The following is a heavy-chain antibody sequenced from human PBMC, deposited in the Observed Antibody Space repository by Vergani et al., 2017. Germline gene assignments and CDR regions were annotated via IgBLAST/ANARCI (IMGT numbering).Heavy chain of an antibody. CDR2: ISGSGGST. D-gene: IGHD3-22*01. CDR3: ARKIWGDSSGSNAFDI. Sequence: EVQLLESGGGLVQPGGSLRLSCAASGFTFSSYAMSWVRQAPGKGLEWVSAISGSGGSTYYADSVKGRFTISRDNSKNTLYLQMNSLRAEDTAVYYCARKIWGDSSGSNAFDIWGQGTMVTVSS. CDR1: GFTFSSYA. J-gene: IGHJ3*02. V-gene: IGHV3-23*01.